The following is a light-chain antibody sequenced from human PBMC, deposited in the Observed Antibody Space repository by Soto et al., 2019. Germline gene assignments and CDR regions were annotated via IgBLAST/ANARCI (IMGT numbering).Light chain of an antibody. CDR3: QQYYSYPRT. Sequence: AIRMTQSPSSLSASTGDRVTITCRASQGISSYLAWYQQKPGKAPKLLIYAASTWQSGVASRFSGSGSGTDFTLTISCLQSEDFATYYCQQYYSYPRTFGQGTKVDIK. CDR2: AAS. V-gene: IGKV1-8*01. CDR1: QGISSY. J-gene: IGKJ1*01.